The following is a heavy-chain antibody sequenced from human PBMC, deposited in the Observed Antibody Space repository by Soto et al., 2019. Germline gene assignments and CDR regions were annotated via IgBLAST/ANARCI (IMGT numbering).Heavy chain of an antibody. CDR1: GGSISSGGYY. D-gene: IGHD1-26*01. CDR3: ARGYRESYYEYFQH. V-gene: IGHV4-31*03. Sequence: TLSLTCTVSGGSISSGGYYWSWIRQRPGKGLEWIEYIYYSGSTYYNPSLKSRVTILVDTSKNQFSLKLSSVTAADTAVYYCARGYRESYYEYFQHWGQGTLVTVSS. CDR2: IYYSGST. J-gene: IGHJ1*01.